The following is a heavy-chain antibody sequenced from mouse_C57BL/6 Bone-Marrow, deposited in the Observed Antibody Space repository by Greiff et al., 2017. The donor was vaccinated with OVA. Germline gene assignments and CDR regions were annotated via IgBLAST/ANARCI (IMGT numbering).Heavy chain of an antibody. CDR1: GYTFTSYG. V-gene: IGHV1-81*01. CDR3: ARATTVVEASYYFDY. Sequence: QVQLQQSGAELARPGASVKLSCKASGYTFTSYGISWVKQRTGQGLEWIGEIYPRSGNTYYNEKFKGKATLNADKSSSTAYMELRSLTSEDSAVYFCARATTVVEASYYFDYWGQGTTLTVSS. CDR2: IYPRSGNT. D-gene: IGHD1-1*01. J-gene: IGHJ2*01.